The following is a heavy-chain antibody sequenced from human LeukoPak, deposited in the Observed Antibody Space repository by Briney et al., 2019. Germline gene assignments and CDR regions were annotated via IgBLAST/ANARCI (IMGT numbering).Heavy chain of an antibody. D-gene: IGHD3-3*01. V-gene: IGHV1-2*02. Sequence: ASVKVSFKASGYTFTVYFMHWVRQAPGQGLEWMGWVDPNSGGTNYAQKFQGRVTMTRNTSISTAYMELSSLRSEDTAVYYCARGPRYYDFWSGYLNWFDPWGQGTLVTVSS. J-gene: IGHJ5*02. CDR2: VDPNSGGT. CDR3: ARGPRYYDFWSGYLNWFDP. CDR1: GYTFTVYF.